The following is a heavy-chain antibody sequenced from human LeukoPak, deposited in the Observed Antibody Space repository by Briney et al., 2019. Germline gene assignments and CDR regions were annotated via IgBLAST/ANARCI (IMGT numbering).Heavy chain of an antibody. J-gene: IGHJ4*02. Sequence: ASVKVSCKASGYTFTSYYMHWVRQAPGQGLEWMGIINPSGGSKSYAQKFQGRVTMTRDTSTSTVYMELSSLRSEDTAVYYCARVERYSGYGQVAFDYWGQGTLVTVSS. CDR2: INPSGGSK. CDR1: GYTFTSYY. D-gene: IGHD5-12*01. CDR3: ARVERYSGYGQVAFDY. V-gene: IGHV1-46*01.